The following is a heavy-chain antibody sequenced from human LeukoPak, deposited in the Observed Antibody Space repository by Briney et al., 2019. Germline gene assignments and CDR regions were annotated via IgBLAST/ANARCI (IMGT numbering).Heavy chain of an antibody. Sequence: GGSLRLSCAASGFAVSGNYMSWVRQAPGKGLEWVSVIYSDGRTYYADSVKGRFTISRDISKNTLFLQMTSLRAEDTAVYYCAKLKGWYGEGYFDYWGQGTLVTVSS. V-gene: IGHV3-53*01. CDR2: IYSDGRT. D-gene: IGHD3-10*01. CDR3: AKLKGWYGEGYFDY. J-gene: IGHJ4*02. CDR1: GFAVSGNY.